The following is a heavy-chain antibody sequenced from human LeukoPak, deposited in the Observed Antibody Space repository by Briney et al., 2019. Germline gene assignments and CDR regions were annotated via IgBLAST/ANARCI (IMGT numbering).Heavy chain of an antibody. J-gene: IGHJ3*02. V-gene: IGHV1-2*02. CDR1: GYTFTGYY. CDR3: AREWSPYYYDSSGYSVRAFDI. D-gene: IGHD3-22*01. Sequence: ASVKVSCKSSGYTFTGYYMHWVRQAPGPGLEWMGWINPNSGGTNYAQKFQGRVTMTRDTSISTAYMELSRLRSDATAVYYCAREWSPYYYDSSGYSVRAFDIWGQETRVTVS. CDR2: INPNSGGT.